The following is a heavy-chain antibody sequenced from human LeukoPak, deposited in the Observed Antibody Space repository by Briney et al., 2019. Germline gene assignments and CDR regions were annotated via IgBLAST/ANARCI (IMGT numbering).Heavy chain of an antibody. Sequence: PGGSLRLSCAASGFTFSSYAMSWVRQAPGKGLEWVSAISGSGGSTYYADSVKGRFTISRDNAKNSLYLQMNSLRAEDTALYYCAKDQLYGSGSYYTMGIDYWGQGTLVTVSS. CDR3: AKDQLYGSGSYYTMGIDY. CDR2: ISGSGGST. V-gene: IGHV3-23*01. J-gene: IGHJ4*02. CDR1: GFTFSSYA. D-gene: IGHD3-10*01.